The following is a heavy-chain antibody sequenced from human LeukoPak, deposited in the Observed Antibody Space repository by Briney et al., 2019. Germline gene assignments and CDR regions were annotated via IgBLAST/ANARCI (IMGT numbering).Heavy chain of an antibody. D-gene: IGHD4-11*01. CDR1: GFTFNRST. CDR3: ARDYSMAYHYYYGMDV. V-gene: IGHV3-21*01. CDR2: ISSSSSSI. J-gene: IGHJ6*02. Sequence: GGSLRLSCGASGFTFNRSTMNWVRQAPGKGLEWVSSISSSSSSIYYADSVKGRFTIFRDNAKNSLYLQMNSLRAEDTAVYYCARDYSMAYHYYYGMDVWGQGTTVTVSS.